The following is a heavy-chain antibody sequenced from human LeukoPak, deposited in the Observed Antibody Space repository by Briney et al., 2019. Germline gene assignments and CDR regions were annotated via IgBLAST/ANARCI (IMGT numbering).Heavy chain of an antibody. J-gene: IGHJ6*04. CDR3: SRADYYGSGSPISLDV. Sequence: PGRSLRLSCAASGFTFSDYYMSWVRQAPGKGLEWVGFIRSKAYGGTTEYAASVKGRFTISRDDSKSIAYLQMNSLKTEDTAVYCCSRADYYGSGSPISLDVWGKGTTVTVSS. CDR2: IRSKAYGGTT. D-gene: IGHD3-10*01. CDR1: GFTFSDYY. V-gene: IGHV3-49*04.